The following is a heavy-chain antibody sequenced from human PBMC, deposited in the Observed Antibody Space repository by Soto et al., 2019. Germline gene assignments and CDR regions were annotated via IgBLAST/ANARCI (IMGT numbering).Heavy chain of an antibody. D-gene: IGHD3-10*01. Sequence: EVQLVESGGGLVQPGRSLRLSCAASGFTVRDSAMHWVRQVKGGGLEWVAGIYGSGAVGYVGAVRGRFTISRDVAKNSLRLQMNSLTIEGTALYYCVGEILSGGADVWGQGTTVTVSS. CDR2: IYGSGAV. J-gene: IGHJ6*02. V-gene: IGHV3-9*01. CDR3: VGEILSGGADV. CDR1: GFTVRDSA.